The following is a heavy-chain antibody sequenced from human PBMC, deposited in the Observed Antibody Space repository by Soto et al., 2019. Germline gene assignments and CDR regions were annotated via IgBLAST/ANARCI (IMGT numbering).Heavy chain of an antibody. V-gene: IGHV3-30*18. J-gene: IGHJ4*02. CDR1: GFTFSDFG. Sequence: QVPLVESGGGVVQPGRSLRLSCAASGFTFSDFGMHWVRQAPGKGLEWLAVISFDGSNEYYADSVKGRLTIPRDTSKNTLNLQMDSLRPEHTAVYYFAKDGPPTDSSGQDLDYWGQGTLVSVSS. CDR2: ISFDGSNE. D-gene: IGHD3-22*01. CDR3: AKDGPPTDSSGQDLDY.